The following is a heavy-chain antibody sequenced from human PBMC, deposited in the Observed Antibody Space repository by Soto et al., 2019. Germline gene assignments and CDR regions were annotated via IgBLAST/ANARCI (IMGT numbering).Heavy chain of an antibody. Sequence: QVQLVQSGAEVKKPGSSVKVSCKASGGTFSSYAISWVRQAPGQGLEWMGGIIPIFGTANYAQKLQGRVTITADESTSTAYMELSSLRSEDTAVYYCARSVRCGGDYFIRFFDYWGQGTLVTVSS. D-gene: IGHD2-21*02. J-gene: IGHJ4*02. CDR2: IIPIFGTA. CDR1: GGTFSSYA. V-gene: IGHV1-69*01. CDR3: ARSVRCGGDYFIRFFDY.